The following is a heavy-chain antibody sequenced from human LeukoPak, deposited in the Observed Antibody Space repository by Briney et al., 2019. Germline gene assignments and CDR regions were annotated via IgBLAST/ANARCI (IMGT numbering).Heavy chain of an antibody. J-gene: IGHJ4*02. CDR3: ARSATYYYDSSGYYTVDHFDY. V-gene: IGHV4-4*07. CDR2: IYTSGST. CDR1: GGSISSYY. D-gene: IGHD3-22*01. Sequence: SETLSLTCTVSGGSISSYYWSWIRQPAGKGLEWIGRIYTSGSTNYNPSLKSRVTMSVDTSKNQFSLKLSSVSAADTAVYYCARSATYYYDSSGYYTVDHFDYWGQGTLVTVSS.